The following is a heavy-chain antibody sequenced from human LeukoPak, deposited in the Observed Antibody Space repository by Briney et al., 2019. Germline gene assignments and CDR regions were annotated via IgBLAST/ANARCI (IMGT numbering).Heavy chain of an antibody. CDR3: ARRRYYDGSGYLE. V-gene: IGHV4-59*04. D-gene: IGHD3-22*01. Sequence: PSETLSLTCIVSGDSISTYYWSWIRQPPGKGLEWIGTLYYTGRTYYSPSLKSRLTMSVDTSNNQFSLNLRSVTAADTAVYYCARRRYYDGSGYLEWGQGTLLSVSS. CDR1: GDSISTYY. J-gene: IGHJ1*01. CDR2: LYYTGRT.